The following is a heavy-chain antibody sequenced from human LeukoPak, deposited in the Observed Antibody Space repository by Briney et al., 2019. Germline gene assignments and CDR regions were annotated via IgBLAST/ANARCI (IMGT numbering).Heavy chain of an antibody. V-gene: IGHV4-34*01. Sequence: SETLSLTCAVYGGSFSGYYWSWIRQPPGKGLEWIGEINHSGSTNYHPSLKSRVTISVDTSKNQFSLKLSSVTAADTAVYYCARRVPLTNFDYWGQGTLVTVSS. CDR3: ARRVPLTNFDY. CDR1: GGSFSGYY. CDR2: INHSGST. J-gene: IGHJ4*02. D-gene: IGHD4-11*01.